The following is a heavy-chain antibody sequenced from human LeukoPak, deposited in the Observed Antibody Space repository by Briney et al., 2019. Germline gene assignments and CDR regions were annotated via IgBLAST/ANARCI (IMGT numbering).Heavy chain of an antibody. J-gene: IGHJ3*02. CDR1: GYTFTSYA. CDR3: ARDRSIAARPDAFDI. V-gene: IGHV1-3*01. D-gene: IGHD6-6*01. Sequence: ASVKVSCKASGYTFTSYAMHWVRQAPGQRLEWMGWINAGNGNTKYSQKFQGRVTITRDTSASTAYMELSSLRSEDTAVYYCARDRSIAARPDAFDIWGQGTMVTVSS. CDR2: INAGNGNT.